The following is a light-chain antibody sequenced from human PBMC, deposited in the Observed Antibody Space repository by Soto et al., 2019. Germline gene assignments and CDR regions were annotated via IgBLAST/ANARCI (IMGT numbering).Light chain of an antibody. J-gene: IGLJ1*01. Sequence: QSALTQPRSVSGSPGQSVTISCTVASSDVGGHNYVSWYQQYPGKAPKLMIYEVSNRPSGVSNRFSGSKSGNTASLTISGLQAEDEADYYCSSYTSSSSYVFGTGTKVTVL. CDR3: SSYTSSSSYV. CDR2: EVS. V-gene: IGLV2-14*01. CDR1: SSDVGGHNY.